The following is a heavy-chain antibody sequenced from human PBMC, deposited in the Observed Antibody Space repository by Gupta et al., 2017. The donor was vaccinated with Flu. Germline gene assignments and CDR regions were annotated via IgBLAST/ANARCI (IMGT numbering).Heavy chain of an antibody. CDR2: IASDGSHK. D-gene: IGHD2-2*01. V-gene: IGHV3-30*18. Sequence: QMQLVESGGGVVKFGTSLRRSCAASGFTFSSSGLPWVRQGTGQGLEWVADIASDGSHKDYADSVRGRFTISRDNSKNTLSLEMDSLRVEDTAVYYCAKDGPWTASCPYYCYYMDVWGKGTTVTVSS. J-gene: IGHJ6*03. CDR1: GFTFSSSG. CDR3: AKDGPWTASCPYYCYYMDV.